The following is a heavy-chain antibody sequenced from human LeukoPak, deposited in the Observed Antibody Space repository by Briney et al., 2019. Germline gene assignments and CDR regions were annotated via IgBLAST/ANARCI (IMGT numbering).Heavy chain of an antibody. CDR2: INPSGGST. CDR3: ARVLGSRYYYDSSAYFDY. CDR1: GYTFTSYY. D-gene: IGHD3-22*01. V-gene: IGHV1-46*01. Sequence: ASVKVSCKASGYTFTSYYMHWVRQAPGQGLEWMGIINPSGGSTSYAQKFQGRVTMTRDTSTSTVYMELSSLRSEDTAVYYCARVLGSRYYYDSSAYFDYWGQGALVTVSS. J-gene: IGHJ4*02.